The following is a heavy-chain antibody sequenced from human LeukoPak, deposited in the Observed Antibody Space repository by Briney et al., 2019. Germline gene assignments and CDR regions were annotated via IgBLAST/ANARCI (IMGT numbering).Heavy chain of an antibody. CDR3: ALFMIVVVKGSHWFDP. CDR1: RYTFTSYD. CDR2: MNPNSGNT. V-gene: IGHV1-8*01. D-gene: IGHD3-22*01. J-gene: IGHJ5*02. Sequence: ASVKVSCKASRYTFTSYDINWVRQATGQGLEWMGWMNPNSGNTGYAQKFQGRVTMTRNTSISTAYMELSSLRSEDTAVYYCALFMIVVVKGSHWFDPWGQGTLVTVSS.